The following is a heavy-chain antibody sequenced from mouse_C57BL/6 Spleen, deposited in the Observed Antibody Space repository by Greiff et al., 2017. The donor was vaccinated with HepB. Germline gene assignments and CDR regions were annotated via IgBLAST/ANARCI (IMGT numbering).Heavy chain of an antibody. Sequence: VQLQQSGPELVKPGASVKISCKASGYAFSSSWLNWVKQRPGKGLEWIGRIYPGDGDTNYNGKFKGKATLTADKSSSTAYMHLSSLTSEDSAVYFCAKGTGMDYWGQGTTLTVSS. J-gene: IGHJ2*01. D-gene: IGHD4-1*01. CDR1: GYAFSSSW. CDR2: IYPGDGDT. CDR3: AKGTGMDY. V-gene: IGHV1-82*01.